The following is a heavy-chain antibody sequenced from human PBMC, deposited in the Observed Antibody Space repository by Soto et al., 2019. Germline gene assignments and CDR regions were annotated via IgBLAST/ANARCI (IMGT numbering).Heavy chain of an antibody. CDR2: IYYSGST. V-gene: IGHV4-59*01. CDR1: GGSISSYY. D-gene: IGHD6-13*01. Sequence: LSLTCTVSGGSISSYYWSWIRQPPGKGLEWIGYIYYSGSTNYNPSLKSRVTISVDTSKNQFSLKLSSVTAADTAVYYCARVAISSTDAFDIWGQGTMVTVSS. J-gene: IGHJ3*02. CDR3: ARVAISSTDAFDI.